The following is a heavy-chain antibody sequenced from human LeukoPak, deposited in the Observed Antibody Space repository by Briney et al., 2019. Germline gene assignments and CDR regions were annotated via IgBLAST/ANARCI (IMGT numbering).Heavy chain of an antibody. D-gene: IGHD2-2*01. CDR2: IASNGGSE. Sequence: GGSLRLSCAASGFTFTTYGLHWVRQAPGKGLEWVAAIASNGGSEYYADSVKGRFTISRDNSKSTLYLQMNGLTAEDTALYYCARRLVTAGITDFFDSWGQGTLVSVSS. J-gene: IGHJ4*02. V-gene: IGHV3-30*03. CDR3: ARRLVTAGITDFFDS. CDR1: GFTFTTYG.